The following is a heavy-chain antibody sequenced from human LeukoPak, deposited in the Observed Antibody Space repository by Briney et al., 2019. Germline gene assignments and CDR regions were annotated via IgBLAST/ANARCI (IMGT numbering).Heavy chain of an antibody. Sequence: ASVKVSCKASGYTFTSYGISWVRQAPGQGLEWMGWISAYNGNTNYAQKLQGRVTMTTDTSTSTAYMELRSLRSDDTAVYYCARDKVIFRNPHYNDSSGYYAQTFYYYYGMDVWGQGTTVTVSS. CDR1: GYTFTSYG. CDR2: ISAYNGNT. CDR3: ARDKVIFRNPHYNDSSGYYAQTFYYYYGMDV. J-gene: IGHJ6*02. D-gene: IGHD3-22*01. V-gene: IGHV1-18*01.